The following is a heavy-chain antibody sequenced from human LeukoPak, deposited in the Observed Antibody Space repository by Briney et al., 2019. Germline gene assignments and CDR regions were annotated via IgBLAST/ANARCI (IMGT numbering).Heavy chain of an antibody. Sequence: SETLSLTCAVSGGSISSGGYSWSWIWQPPGKGLEWIGYIYHSGSTYYNPSLKSRVTISVDRSKNQFSLKLSSVTAADTAVYYCARGYYYDSSGYQPLFDYWGQGTLVTVSS. J-gene: IGHJ4*02. CDR1: GGSISSGGYS. CDR2: IYHSGST. CDR3: ARGYYYDSSGYQPLFDY. D-gene: IGHD3-22*01. V-gene: IGHV4-30-2*01.